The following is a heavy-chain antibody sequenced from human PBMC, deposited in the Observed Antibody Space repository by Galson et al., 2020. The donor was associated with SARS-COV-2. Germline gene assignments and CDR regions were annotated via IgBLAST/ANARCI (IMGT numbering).Heavy chain of an antibody. CDR2: MNPNSGNT. J-gene: IGHJ6*03. V-gene: IGHV1-8*01. D-gene: IGHD3-3*01. CDR3: ARGGPKYYDFWSGYFRRGNYYYYYMDV. CDR1: GYTFTSYD. Sequence: ASVKVSCKASGYTFTSYDINWVRQATGQGLEWMGWMNPNSGNTGYAQKFQGRVTMTRNTSISTAYMELSSLRSEDTAVYYCARGGPKYYDFWSGYFRRGNYYYYYMDVWGKGTTVTVSS.